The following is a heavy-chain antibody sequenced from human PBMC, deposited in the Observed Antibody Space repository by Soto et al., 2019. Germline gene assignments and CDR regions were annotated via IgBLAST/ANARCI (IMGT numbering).Heavy chain of an antibody. V-gene: IGHV4-34*01. Sequence: QVQLQQWGAGLLKPSETLSLTCAVYGGSFSGYYWSWIRQPPGKGLEWIGEINHSGSTNYNPPLKSRVTISVDTSKNQFSLKLSSVTATDTAVYYCARGGYCSGGSCSGWFGYWGQGTLVTVSS. CDR1: GGSFSGYY. CDR2: INHSGST. J-gene: IGHJ4*02. CDR3: ARGGYCSGGSCSGWFGY. D-gene: IGHD2-15*01.